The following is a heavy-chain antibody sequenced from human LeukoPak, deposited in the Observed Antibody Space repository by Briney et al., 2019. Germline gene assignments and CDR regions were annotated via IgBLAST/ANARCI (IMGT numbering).Heavy chain of an antibody. Sequence: GASVKVSCKASGYIITGYYLHWVRQAPGQGLEWMGRIYPKSGGTNYAQKFQGRVSMTKDTSISIAYMELSRLRSDDMAVYYCAREAYGGNPPDDAFDIWGQGTMVTVSS. CDR2: IYPKSGGT. CDR1: GYIITGYY. D-gene: IGHD4-23*01. J-gene: IGHJ3*02. V-gene: IGHV1-2*06. CDR3: AREAYGGNPPDDAFDI.